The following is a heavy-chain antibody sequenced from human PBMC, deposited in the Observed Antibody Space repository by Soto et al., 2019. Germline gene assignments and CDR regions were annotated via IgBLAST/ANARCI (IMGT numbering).Heavy chain of an antibody. CDR2: IKSKTDGGTT. V-gene: IGHV3-15*07. D-gene: IGHD2-15*01. CDR1: GFTFSNAW. Sequence: GGSLRLSCAASGFTFSNAWMNWVRQAPGKGLEWVGRIKSKTDGGTTDYDAPVKGRFTISRDDSKNTLYLQMNSLKTEDTAVKYCTKDTTVVVVAATKGDYGGQETLVTVSS. CDR3: TKDTTVVVVAATKGDY. J-gene: IGHJ4*02.